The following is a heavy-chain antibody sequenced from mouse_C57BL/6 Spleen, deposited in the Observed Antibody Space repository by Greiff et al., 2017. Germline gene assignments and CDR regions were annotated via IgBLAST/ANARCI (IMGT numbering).Heavy chain of an antibody. V-gene: IGHV1-61*01. CDR3: ARWGGGMFAY. J-gene: IGHJ3*01. CDR2: IYPSDSET. CDR1: GYTFTSYW. Sequence: QVQLQQPGAELVRPGSSVKLSCKASGYTFTSYWMDWVKQRPGQGLEWIGNIYPSDSETHYNQKFKDKATLTVDKSSSTAYMQLSSLASEDSAVYYCARWGGGMFAYSGQGTLVTVSA.